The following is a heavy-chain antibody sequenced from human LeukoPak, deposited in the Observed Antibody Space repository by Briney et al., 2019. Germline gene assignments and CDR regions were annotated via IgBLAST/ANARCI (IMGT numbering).Heavy chain of an antibody. J-gene: IGHJ4*02. CDR1: GFTFSNYW. Sequence: GGPLRLSCAAPGFTFSNYWMHWVRKAPGKGLVWVSRINTDGSSTSYADSVKGRFTISRDNAKNTLYLQMNSLRAEDTAVYYCARDLRYCSSTSCYDPNFDYWGQGTLVTVSS. V-gene: IGHV3-74*01. CDR2: INTDGSST. D-gene: IGHD2-2*01. CDR3: ARDLRYCSSTSCYDPNFDY.